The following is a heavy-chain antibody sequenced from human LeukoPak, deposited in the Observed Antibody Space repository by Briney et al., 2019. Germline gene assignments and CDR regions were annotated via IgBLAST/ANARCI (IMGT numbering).Heavy chain of an antibody. J-gene: IGHJ3*02. CDR1: GFTFSSYA. V-gene: IGHV3-23*01. CDR2: ISGSGGST. Sequence: PGGSLRLSCAASGFTFSSYAMSWVRQAPGKGLEWVSAISGSGGSTYYADSVKGRFTISRDNFKNTLYLQMNSLRAEDTAVYYCAKDLSIAVANDAFDIWGQGTMVTVSS. CDR3: AKDLSIAVANDAFDI. D-gene: IGHD6-19*01.